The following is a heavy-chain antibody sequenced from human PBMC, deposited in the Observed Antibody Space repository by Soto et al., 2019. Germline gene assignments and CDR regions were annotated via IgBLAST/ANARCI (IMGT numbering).Heavy chain of an antibody. CDR2: FDPKDGLP. Sequence: ASVKVSCKVSGHKVTELSIYWMRQSPGTGLECMGGFDPKDGLPVYAQNFEGRVTMTEDASTDTAYLEVENLRSEDTAVYFCATVVGLGRYYFDASGQGSLVTVSA. CDR3: ATVVGLGRYYFDA. CDR1: GHKVTELS. D-gene: IGHD2-15*01. J-gene: IGHJ5*02. V-gene: IGHV1-24*01.